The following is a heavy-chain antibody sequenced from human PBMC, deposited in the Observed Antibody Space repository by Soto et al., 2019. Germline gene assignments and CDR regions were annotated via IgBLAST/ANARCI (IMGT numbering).Heavy chain of an antibody. J-gene: IGHJ6*02. D-gene: IGHD3-3*01. Sequence: QITLKESGPTLVKPTQTLTLTCTFSGFSLDTSGVGVGWIRQPPGKALEWLTLIYWDDDKRYSPSLRSRLTITQDTSKNQVVLTMTNMDPVDTATHYCSHMESRVASYGMDVWGQGTTVTVSS. CDR2: IYWDDDK. CDR3: SHMESRVASYGMDV. V-gene: IGHV2-5*02. CDR1: GFSLDTSGVG.